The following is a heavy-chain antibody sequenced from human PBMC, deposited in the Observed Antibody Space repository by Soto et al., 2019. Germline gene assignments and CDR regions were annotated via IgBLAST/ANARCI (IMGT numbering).Heavy chain of an antibody. CDR1: GFTFSDYS. CDR3: ARESEDLTSNFDY. V-gene: IGHV3-11*06. CDR2: ISSTTNYI. J-gene: IGHJ4*02. Sequence: GGSLRLSCAGSGFTFSDYSMSWIRQAPGKGLEWVSSISSTTNYIYYGDSMKGRFTISRDNAKNSLYLEMNSLRAEDTAVYYCARESEDLTSNFDYWGQGTLVTVS.